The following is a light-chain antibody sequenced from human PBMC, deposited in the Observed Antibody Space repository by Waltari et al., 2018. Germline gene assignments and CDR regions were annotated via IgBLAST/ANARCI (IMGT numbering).Light chain of an antibody. CDR2: DDT. J-gene: IGLJ2*01. CDR1: YIGSKS. V-gene: IGLV3-21*02. Sequence: SYVLTQPPSVSVAPGQTARITCGGNYIGSKSVHWYQQKPGQAPVLVVYDDTDRPSGIPERFSGSNSGNTATLTISRVEAGDEADFFCQVYDSSTDHQVFGGGTKLTVL. CDR3: QVYDSSTDHQV.